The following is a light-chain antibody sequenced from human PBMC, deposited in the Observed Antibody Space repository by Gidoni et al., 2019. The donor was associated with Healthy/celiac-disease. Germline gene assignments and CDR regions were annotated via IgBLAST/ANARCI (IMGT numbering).Light chain of an antibody. J-gene: IGKJ1*01. Sequence: DIQMTQSPSTLSASVGDRVTITCRGFSQSISSWLAWYQQKPGKAPKLLIYDASSLESGVPSRFSGSGSGTEFTLTISSLQPDDFATYYCQQYNSYSWTFGQGTKVEIK. CDR2: DAS. V-gene: IGKV1-5*01. CDR1: QSISSW. CDR3: QQYNSYSWT.